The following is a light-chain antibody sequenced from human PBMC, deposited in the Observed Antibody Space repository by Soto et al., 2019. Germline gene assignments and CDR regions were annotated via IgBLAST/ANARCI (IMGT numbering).Light chain of an antibody. Sequence: EIVLTQSPGTLSLSPGERATLSCRASQSVSSSYLAWYQQKPGQAPRPRIYGASSRAIGIPDRFSGSGSGTDFTLTISRLEPEDFAVYYCQQYGSSPWTFGQGTNVEIK. V-gene: IGKV3-20*01. CDR3: QQYGSSPWT. CDR2: GAS. CDR1: QSVSSSY. J-gene: IGKJ1*01.